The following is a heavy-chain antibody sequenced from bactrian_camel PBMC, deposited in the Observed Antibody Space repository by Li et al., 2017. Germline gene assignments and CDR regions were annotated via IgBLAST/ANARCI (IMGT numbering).Heavy chain of an antibody. CDR3: AADRLACLGSTWSGESLKWNY. D-gene: IGHD1*01. V-gene: IGHV3S1*01. Sequence: HVQLVESGGGSVQAGGSLKLSCAASGFTVNSLSMYWVRQSPGKGHEWVSGTNAAGVTTVYAVSVEGRFTISRDSAENSVYLQMNNLKPDDTGVYYCAADRLACLGSTWSGESLKWNYWGQGTQVTVS. J-gene: IGHJ4*01. CDR2: TNAAGVTT. CDR1: GFTVNSLS.